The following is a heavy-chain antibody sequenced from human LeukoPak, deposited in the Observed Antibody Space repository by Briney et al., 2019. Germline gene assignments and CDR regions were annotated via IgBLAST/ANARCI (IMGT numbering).Heavy chain of an antibody. CDR3: ARGGTGWAFDY. J-gene: IGHJ4*02. V-gene: IGHV1-69*13. CDR2: IIPIFGTA. Sequence: SVKVSCKASGGTFSRYAISWVRQAPGQGLEWMGGIIPIFGTANYAQKFQGRVTITADESTSRAYMELSSLRSEDTAVYYCARGGTGWAFDYWGQGTLVTVSS. CDR1: GGTFSRYA. D-gene: IGHD6-19*01.